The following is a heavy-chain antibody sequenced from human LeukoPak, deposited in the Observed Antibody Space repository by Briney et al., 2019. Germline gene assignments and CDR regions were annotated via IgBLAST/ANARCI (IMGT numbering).Heavy chain of an antibody. V-gene: IGHV4-39*01. CDR1: GGSISSSSYY. Sequence: SETLSLTCTVSGGSISSSSYYWGWIRQPPGKGLEWIGSIYYSGSTYYNPSLKSRVTISVDTSKNQFSLKLSSVTAADTAVYYCARITIFGEGGWFDPWGQGTLVTVSS. D-gene: IGHD3-3*01. CDR3: ARITIFGEGGWFDP. CDR2: IYYSGST. J-gene: IGHJ5*02.